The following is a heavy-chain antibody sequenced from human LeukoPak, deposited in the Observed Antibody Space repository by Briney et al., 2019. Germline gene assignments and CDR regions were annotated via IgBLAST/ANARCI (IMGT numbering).Heavy chain of an antibody. CDR3: AKHTRGWYSQFDY. V-gene: IGHV3-21*04. Sequence: GGSLRLSCAASGFTFSSYSMNWVRQAPGKGLEWVSSISSSSSYIYYADSVKGRLTISRDNAKNTLHLQMNSLRAEDTAVYYCAKHTRGWYSQFDYWGQGTLVPVSS. CDR1: GFTFSSYS. D-gene: IGHD1-1*01. J-gene: IGHJ4*02. CDR2: ISSSSSYI.